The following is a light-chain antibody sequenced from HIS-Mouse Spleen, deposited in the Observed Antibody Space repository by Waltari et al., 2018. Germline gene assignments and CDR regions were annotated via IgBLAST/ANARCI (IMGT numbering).Light chain of an antibody. V-gene: IGKV2-30*01. Sequence: DVVMPQSPLSLPLTLGHPASISCRSSQSLGYSEGNTYLNWFQQRPGHSPRRLIYKVSNRYAGVADRFSGSVSGTDFTLKICRVEAEDVGVYYCMPGTHGPLTFGGGTKVEIK. CDR2: KVS. CDR1: QSLGYSEGNTY. J-gene: IGKJ4*01. CDR3: MPGTHGPLT.